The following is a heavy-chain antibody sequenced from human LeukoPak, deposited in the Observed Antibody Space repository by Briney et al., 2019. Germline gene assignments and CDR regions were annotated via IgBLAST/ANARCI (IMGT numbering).Heavy chain of an antibody. J-gene: IGHJ4*02. V-gene: IGHV3-21*01. CDR2: ITSSSSYI. D-gene: IGHD3-9*01. CDR3: ARVLSGNLTFDH. Sequence: GGSLRLSCAASGFTFSSYTMNWVRQAPGKGLEWVSSITSSSSYIYYTDSAKGRFTISRDNAKNSLFLQMNSLRAEDTAVYYCARVLSGNLTFDHWGQGTLVAVSS. CDR1: GFTFSSYT.